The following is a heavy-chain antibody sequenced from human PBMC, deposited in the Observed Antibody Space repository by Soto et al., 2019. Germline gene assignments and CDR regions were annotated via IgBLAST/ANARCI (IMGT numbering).Heavy chain of an antibody. Sequence: EVQLVESGGGLVKPGGSLRLSCAASGFTFSSYSMNWVRQAPGKGLEWVSSISSSSSYIYYADSVKGRSTISRDNAKNSLYLQLNSLRAADTAVYYCARGSRFLVGVGEGYMDVWGKGTTVTVSS. CDR1: GFTFSSYS. J-gene: IGHJ6*03. CDR2: ISSSSSYI. D-gene: IGHD3-16*01. CDR3: ARGSRFLVGVGEGYMDV. V-gene: IGHV3-21*01.